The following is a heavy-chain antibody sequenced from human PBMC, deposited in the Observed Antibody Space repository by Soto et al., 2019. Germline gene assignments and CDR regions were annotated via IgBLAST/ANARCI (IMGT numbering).Heavy chain of an antibody. D-gene: IGHD3-22*01. Sequence: SETLSLTCTVSGGSISSSSYYWGWIRQPPGKGLEWIGSIYYSGSTYYNPSLKSRVTISVDTSKNQFSLKLSSVTAADTAVYYCATTPGVYDHYYYGMDVWGQGTTVTVSS. CDR3: ATTPGVYDHYYYGMDV. CDR1: GGSISSSSYY. J-gene: IGHJ6*02. V-gene: IGHV4-39*01. CDR2: IYYSGST.